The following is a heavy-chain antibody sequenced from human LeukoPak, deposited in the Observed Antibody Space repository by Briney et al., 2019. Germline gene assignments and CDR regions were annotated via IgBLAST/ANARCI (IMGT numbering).Heavy chain of an antibody. V-gene: IGHV4-39*01. CDR2: IYYSGST. CDR1: GGSFSGYY. CDR3: ARHAVAASLTGYYWHWFDP. Sequence: SSETLSLTCAVYGGSFSGYYWGCIRQPPGKGLEWVGSIYYSGSTYYNLSLKSRVTISVDTSKNQFSLKLSSVTAADTAVYYCARHAVAASLTGYYWHWFDPWGQGTLVTVSS. J-gene: IGHJ5*02. D-gene: IGHD3-9*01.